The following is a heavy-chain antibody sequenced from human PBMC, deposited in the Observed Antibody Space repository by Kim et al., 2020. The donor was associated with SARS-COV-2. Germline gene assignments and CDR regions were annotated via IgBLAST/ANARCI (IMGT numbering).Heavy chain of an antibody. V-gene: IGHV7-4-1*02. Sequence: TPTYAQGFTGRFVFSLDTSVSTAYLQISSLKAEDTAVYYCARDQVGAKDYWGQGTLVTVSS. J-gene: IGHJ4*02. D-gene: IGHD1-26*01. CDR2: TP. CDR3: ARDQVGAKDY.